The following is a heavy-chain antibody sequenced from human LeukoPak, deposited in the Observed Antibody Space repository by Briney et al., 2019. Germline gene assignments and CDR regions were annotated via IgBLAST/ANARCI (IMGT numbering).Heavy chain of an antibody. CDR1: GGSISSSSYY. CDR3: ARDRGLYSSSWYPNYYYYMDV. V-gene: IGHV4-39*07. D-gene: IGHD6-13*01. CDR2: IYYSGST. J-gene: IGHJ6*03. Sequence: PSETLSLTCTVSGGSISSSSYYWGWIRQPPGKGLEWIGSIYYSGSTYYNPSLKSRVTISVDTSKNQFSLKLSSVTAADTAVYYCARDRGLYSSSWYPNYYYYMDVWGKGTTVTVSS.